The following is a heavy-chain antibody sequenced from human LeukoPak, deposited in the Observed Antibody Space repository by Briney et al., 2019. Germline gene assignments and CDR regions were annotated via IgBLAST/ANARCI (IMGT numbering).Heavy chain of an antibody. J-gene: IGHJ4*02. CDR2: ISGSGGST. D-gene: IGHD2-15*01. CDR1: GFTFRSYA. V-gene: IGHV3-23*01. CDR3: AKEPEYCSGGSCYHLDY. Sequence: GGSLRLSCAASGFTFRSYAMSWVRQAPGKGLEWVSAISGSGGSTYYADSVKGRFTISGDNSKNTLYLQMNSLRAEDTAVYYCAKEPEYCSGGSCYHLDYWGQGTLVTVSS.